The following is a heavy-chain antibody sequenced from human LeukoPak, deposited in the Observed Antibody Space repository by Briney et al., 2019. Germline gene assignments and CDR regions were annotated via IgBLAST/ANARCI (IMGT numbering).Heavy chain of an antibody. J-gene: IGHJ3*02. CDR3: TGGGSGAFDI. CDR2: INTDGSST. CDR1: GFTFSSYW. V-gene: IGHV3-74*01. Sequence: GGSLRLSCAASGFTFSSYWMHWVRQAPGKGLVWVSRINTDGSSTSYADSVKGRFTISRDNAENTLYLQMNSLRAEDTAVYYCTGGGSGAFDIWGQGTMVTVSS. D-gene: IGHD3-10*01.